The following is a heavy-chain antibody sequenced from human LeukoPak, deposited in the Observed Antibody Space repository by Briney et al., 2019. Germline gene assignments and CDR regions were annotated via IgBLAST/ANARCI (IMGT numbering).Heavy chain of an antibody. V-gene: IGHV3-21*01. J-gene: IGHJ3*01. D-gene: IGHD1-1*01. Sequence: GGSLRLSCVASGFTLNNDAMSWVRQAPGKGLEWVSSITSTTTYTYYADSVKGRFTISRDNAKNSLFLQMNSLRAEDTAVYYCVRCTFVLHKRCSAFDVWGQGTMVTVSA. CDR3: VRCTFVLHKRCSAFDV. CDR1: GFTLNNDA. CDR2: ITSTTTYT.